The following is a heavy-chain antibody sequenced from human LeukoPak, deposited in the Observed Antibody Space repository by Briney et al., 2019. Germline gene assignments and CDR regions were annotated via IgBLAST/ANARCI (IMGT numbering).Heavy chain of an antibody. CDR2: ISPHKGNT. D-gene: IGHD3-9*01. V-gene: IGHV1-18*01. CDR1: VYTFTRYG. Sequence: ASVKVFCKASVYTFTRYGISWVRQAPGQGLEWMGWISPHKGNTNNEQKFQGRVTMTTDTSTSTAYMELRSLRSDDTAVYYCARGYYDILTGYYRGSWFDPWGQGTLVTVSS. J-gene: IGHJ5*02. CDR3: ARGYYDILTGYYRGSWFDP.